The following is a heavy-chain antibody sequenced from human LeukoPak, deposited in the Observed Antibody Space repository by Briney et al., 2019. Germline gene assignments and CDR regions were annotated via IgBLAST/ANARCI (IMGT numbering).Heavy chain of an antibody. V-gene: IGHV3-48*01. CDR2: ISSSSSTI. D-gene: IGHD3-22*01. CDR1: GFTFSSYS. J-gene: IGHJ4*02. CDR3: AKPGTYYDSSGYRREDIDY. Sequence: PGGSLRLSCAASGFTFSSYSMNWVRQAPGKGLEWVSYISSSSSTIYYADSVKGRFTISRDNAKNSLYLQMNSLRAEDTAVYYCAKPGTYYDSSGYRREDIDYWGQGTLVTVSS.